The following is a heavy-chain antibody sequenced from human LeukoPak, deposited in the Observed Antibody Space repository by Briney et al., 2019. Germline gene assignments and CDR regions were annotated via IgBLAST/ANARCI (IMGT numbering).Heavy chain of an antibody. Sequence: SVKVSCKASGYTFTIYDINWVRQAPGQGLEWMGRIIPTLDLSHYAQKFQGRVTITADKSTSTAYMELRSLTSADTAIYYCARLSGYNWNLLDSWGQGTLVSVSS. CDR2: IIPTLDLS. CDR1: GYTFTIYD. CDR3: ARLSGYNWNLLDS. V-gene: IGHV1-69*04. D-gene: IGHD1-20*01. J-gene: IGHJ4*02.